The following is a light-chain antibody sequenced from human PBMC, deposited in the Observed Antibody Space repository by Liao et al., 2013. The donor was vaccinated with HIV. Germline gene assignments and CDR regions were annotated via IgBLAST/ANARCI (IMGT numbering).Light chain of an antibody. V-gene: IGLV3-1*01. CDR1: KLGNKY. J-gene: IGLJ1*01. Sequence: SYELTQPPSVSVSPGQTASITCSGDKLGNKYACWYQQKPGQSPVLVIHRDNKRPSGIPERFSGSNSGNTATLTISGTQAMDEADYYCQAWDINTSFVFGTGTKVTVL. CDR2: RDN. CDR3: QAWDINTSFV.